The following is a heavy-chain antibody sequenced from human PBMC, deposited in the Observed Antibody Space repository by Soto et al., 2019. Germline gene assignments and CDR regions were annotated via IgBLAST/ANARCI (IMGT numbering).Heavy chain of an antibody. CDR2: MNPNSGNT. CDR3: ARGHRIYDFWSGLTAY. J-gene: IGHJ1*01. CDR1: GYTFTSYD. V-gene: IGHV1-8*01. Sequence: GSSVKVSCKASGYTFTSYDINWGRQATGQGLEWMGWMNPNSGNTGYAQKFQGRVTMTRNTSISTAYMELSSLRSEDTAVYYCARGHRIYDFWSGLTAYWGQGTPVTVSS. D-gene: IGHD3-3*01.